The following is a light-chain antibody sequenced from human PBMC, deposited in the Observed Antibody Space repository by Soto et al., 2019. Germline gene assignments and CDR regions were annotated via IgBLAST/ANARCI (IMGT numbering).Light chain of an antibody. Sequence: EIVMTQSPAALFVSLGERVTLSCRASQSVGKNLAWYQQRPGQGPRLLIFGISSRATGIPDRFSGSGSGTDFTLTIARLEPEDFAVYSCQQYGSSYAFGQGTKLEIK. J-gene: IGKJ2*01. CDR3: QQYGSSYA. V-gene: IGKV3-20*01. CDR2: GIS. CDR1: QSVGKN.